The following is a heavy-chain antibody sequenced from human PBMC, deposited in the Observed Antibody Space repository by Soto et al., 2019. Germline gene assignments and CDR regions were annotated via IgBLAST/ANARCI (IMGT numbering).Heavy chain of an antibody. CDR3: AREEVVRATGRDYYGMDV. CDR2: ISSSSRYI. J-gene: IGHJ6*02. CDR1: GFTLSSYG. D-gene: IGHD1-26*01. Sequence: EVQLVESGGGLVKPGGSVRLSCAASGFTLSSYGMNWVRQAPGKGLEWVSSISSSSRYIYYADSVKGRFTISRDNAKNSLYLQMNSLRAEDTAVYYCAREEVVRATGRDYYGMDVWGQGTTVTVSS. V-gene: IGHV3-21*01.